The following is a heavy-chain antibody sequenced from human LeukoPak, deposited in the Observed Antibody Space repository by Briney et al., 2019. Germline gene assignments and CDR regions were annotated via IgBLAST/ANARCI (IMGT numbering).Heavy chain of an antibody. CDR2: IVPIFGTA. CDR1: GYMFSSYG. Sequence: ASVKVSCKASGYMFSSYGISWVRQAPGQGLEWMGGIVPIFGTANYAQKFQGRVTITADESTSTAYMELSSLRSEDTAVYYCARDQGYCGGDCYSRFHWFDPWGQGTLVTVSS. D-gene: IGHD2-21*02. J-gene: IGHJ5*02. V-gene: IGHV1-69*13. CDR3: ARDQGYCGGDCYSRFHWFDP.